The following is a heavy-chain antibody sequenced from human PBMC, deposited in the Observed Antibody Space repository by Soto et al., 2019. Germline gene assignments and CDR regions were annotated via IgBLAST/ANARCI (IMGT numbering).Heavy chain of an antibody. CDR3: VSRIPSWVFDY. D-gene: IGHD2-21*01. CDR2: MYAGGDT. J-gene: IGHJ4*01. V-gene: IGHV3-53*01. Sequence: GGSLRLSCAASGFTFSSYSMNWVRQAPGRGLVWVSVMYAGGDTHYADSVKGRFTISRDKSENTLYLQMNSLRDEDTGVYFCVSRIPSWVFDYWGLGTLVTVSS. CDR1: GFTFSSYS.